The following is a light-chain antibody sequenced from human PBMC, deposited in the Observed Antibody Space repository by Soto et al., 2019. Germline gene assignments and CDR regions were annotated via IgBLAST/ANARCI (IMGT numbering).Light chain of an antibody. CDR3: QSFDSSRIGLL. CDR1: SSDVGGYNY. Sequence: QSVLTQPPSASGSPGQSVAISCTGTSSDVGGYNYVSWYQQHPGKAPKLMIYEVNKRPSGVPDRFSGSKSGNTASLTVSGLQAEDEADYYCQSFDSSRIGLLFGGGTKLTVL. CDR2: EVN. V-gene: IGLV2-8*01. J-gene: IGLJ2*01.